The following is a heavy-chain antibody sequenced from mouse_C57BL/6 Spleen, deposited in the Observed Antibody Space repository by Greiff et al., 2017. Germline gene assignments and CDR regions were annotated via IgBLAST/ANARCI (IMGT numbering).Heavy chain of an antibody. CDR1: GYAFSSYW. J-gene: IGHJ3*01. D-gene: IGHD2-1*01. CDR3: ARYDDYGNYEAY. Sequence: QVQLQQSGAELVKPGASVKISCKASGYAFSSYWMNWVKQRPGKGLEWIGEIDPGDGDTNYNGKFKGKATLTADKSSSTAYMQLSSLTSEDSAVYYCARYDDYGNYEAYWGQGTLVTVSA. CDR2: IDPGDGDT. V-gene: IGHV1-80*01.